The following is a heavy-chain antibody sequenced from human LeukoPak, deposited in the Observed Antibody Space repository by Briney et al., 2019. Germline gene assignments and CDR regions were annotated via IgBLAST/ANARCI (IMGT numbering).Heavy chain of an antibody. D-gene: IGHD4-17*01. Sequence: GSSVKVSCKTSGGTFNNSAISWVRRAPGQGLEWLGGIMPLFGTAVYAQNFQGRVTITKDESTRTVYLELTSLTSDDTAVYYCARDVHGDYGSGWFDPWGQGTLVSVSS. CDR1: GGTFNNSA. CDR2: IMPLFGTA. J-gene: IGHJ5*02. V-gene: IGHV1-69*05. CDR3: ARDVHGDYGSGWFDP.